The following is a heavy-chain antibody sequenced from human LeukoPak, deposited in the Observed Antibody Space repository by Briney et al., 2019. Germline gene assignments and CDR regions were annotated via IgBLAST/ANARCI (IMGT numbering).Heavy chain of an antibody. J-gene: IGHJ1*01. CDR1: GFSFSTSRVG. CDR3: AHRRYSSSSPSEYFWH. D-gene: IGHD6-6*01. V-gene: IGHV2-5*01. Sequence: SGPTLVNPTQTLTLTCTFSGFSFSTSRVGVGWIRQPPGKALEWLALIYWNDDKRYSPSLKSRLTITKDTSEDQVVLTMTNMDPVDAATYYCAHRRYSSSSPSEYFWHWGQGSLVTVSS. CDR2: IYWNDDK.